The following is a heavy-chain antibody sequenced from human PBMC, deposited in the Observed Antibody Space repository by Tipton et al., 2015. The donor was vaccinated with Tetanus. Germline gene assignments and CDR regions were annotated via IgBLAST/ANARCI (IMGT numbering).Heavy chain of an antibody. CDR1: GFTFSNAW. Sequence: SLRLSCAASGFTFSNAWMNWVRQAPGKGLEWVGRIKSKTDGGTTDYAAPVKGRFTISRDDSKNTLYLQMNSLKTEDTAVYYCTTDLDDLPPLDDYWGQGTLVTVSS. CDR3: TTDLDDLPPLDDY. CDR2: IKSKTDGGTT. V-gene: IGHV3-15*07. D-gene: IGHD3-3*01. J-gene: IGHJ4*02.